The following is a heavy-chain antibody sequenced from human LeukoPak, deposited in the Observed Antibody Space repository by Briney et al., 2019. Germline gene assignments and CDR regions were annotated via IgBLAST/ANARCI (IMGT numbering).Heavy chain of an antibody. D-gene: IGHD6-6*01. CDR1: GFTFSSYS. CDR3: AKIPSLRSTSYYFDH. CDR2: ISGSGGST. Sequence: PGGSLRLSCAASGFTFSSYSMSWVRQAPGKGLEWVSAISGSGGSTYYADSVKGRFTISRDNSKNTLYLQMNSLRAEDTAVYYCAKIPSLRSTSYYFDHWGQGTLVTVSS. V-gene: IGHV3-23*01. J-gene: IGHJ4*02.